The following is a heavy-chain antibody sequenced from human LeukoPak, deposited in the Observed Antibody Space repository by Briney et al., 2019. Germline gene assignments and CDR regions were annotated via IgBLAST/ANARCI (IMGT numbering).Heavy chain of an antibody. V-gene: IGHV3-23*01. CDR1: GFTFSSYA. CDR2: ISGSGGST. Sequence: GGSLRLSCAASGFTFSSYAMSWVRQAPGKGLEWVSDISGSGGSTYYADSVKGRFTISRDSSKNTLFLQMNRLRPEDAAVYYCAKAPVTTCRGAYCYPFDYWGQGTLVTVSS. J-gene: IGHJ4*02. D-gene: IGHD2-21*01. CDR3: AKAPVTTCRGAYCYPFDY.